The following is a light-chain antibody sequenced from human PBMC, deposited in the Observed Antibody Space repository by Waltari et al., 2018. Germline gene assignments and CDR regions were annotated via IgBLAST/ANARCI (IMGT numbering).Light chain of an antibody. V-gene: IGLV3-19*01. CDR1: SLRHYY. Sequence: SSELTQDPAVSVALGQTVTIACQGDSLRHYYATWYQQKPGQAPILVIYGKNNRPSGIPDRFSGSYSGNTASLTITGAQAEDEADYYCNSRDNSAKHYVFGTGTKVTVL. CDR2: GKN. J-gene: IGLJ1*01. CDR3: NSRDNSAKHYV.